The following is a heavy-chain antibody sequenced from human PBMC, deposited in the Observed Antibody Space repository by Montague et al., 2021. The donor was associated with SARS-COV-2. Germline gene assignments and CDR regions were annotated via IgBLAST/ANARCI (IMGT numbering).Heavy chain of an antibody. V-gene: IGHV6-1*01. Sequence: CAISGDSVSSNCATWNWVRQSPSRGLEWLGRTYYRSKWYNDYAVSVRGRVTINPDTSKNQFSLQPNSVTPEDTAIYYCTSGREGNYNVMDVWGQGTTVTVSS. CDR1: GDSVSSNCAT. D-gene: IGHD1-1*01. CDR3: TSGREGNYNVMDV. J-gene: IGHJ6*02. CDR2: TYYRSKWYN.